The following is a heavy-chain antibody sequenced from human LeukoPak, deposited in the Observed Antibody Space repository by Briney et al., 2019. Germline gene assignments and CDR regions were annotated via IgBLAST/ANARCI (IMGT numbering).Heavy chain of an antibody. CDR2: ISGSGGST. Sequence: TGGSLRLSCAASGFTFSSYAMSWVRQAPGKGLEWVSAISGSGGSTYYADSVKGRFTISRDNSKNTLYLQMNSLRAEDTAVYYCAQVRPAYDILTGYCDYWGQGTLVTVSS. V-gene: IGHV3-23*01. CDR3: AQVRPAYDILTGYCDY. D-gene: IGHD3-9*01. J-gene: IGHJ4*02. CDR1: GFTFSSYA.